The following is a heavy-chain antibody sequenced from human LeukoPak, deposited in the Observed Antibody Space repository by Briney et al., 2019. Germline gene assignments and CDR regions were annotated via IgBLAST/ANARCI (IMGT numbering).Heavy chain of an antibody. CDR1: GGSFSGYY. J-gene: IGHJ6*03. Sequence: PSETLSLTCAVYGGSFSGYYWSWIRQPPGKGLEWIGEINHSGSTNYNPPLKSRVTISVDTSKNQFSLKLSSVTAADTAVYYCARRPAYIAAAGIYYYYYYMDVWGKGTTVTISS. CDR2: INHSGST. V-gene: IGHV4-34*01. D-gene: IGHD6-13*01. CDR3: ARRPAYIAAAGIYYYYYYMDV.